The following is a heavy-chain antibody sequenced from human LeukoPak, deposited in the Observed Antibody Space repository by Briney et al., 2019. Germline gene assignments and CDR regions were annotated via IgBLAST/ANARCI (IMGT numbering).Heavy chain of an antibody. Sequence: GGSLRLSCEGSAFIFSGHWMNWVRQTPGKGLEWVASIKEDGSETYYVDSVKGRFTISRDNAKNSLFLQMNSLRAEDTAIYYCVSAIRGSPIDYWGQGTLVSVPS. V-gene: IGHV3-7*01. D-gene: IGHD3-10*01. CDR2: IKEDGSET. CDR1: AFIFSGHW. J-gene: IGHJ4*02. CDR3: VSAIRGSPIDY.